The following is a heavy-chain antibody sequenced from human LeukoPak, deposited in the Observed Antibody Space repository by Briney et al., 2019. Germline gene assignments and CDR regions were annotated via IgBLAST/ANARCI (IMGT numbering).Heavy chain of an antibody. Sequence: GGSLRLSCVASGLTFNNYAMTWVRQPPGKGLQCVSFISGSGGNTYYSDSVKGRFTISRDNSKNTLYLQINSVRAEDTAIYYCAKAPHRYGARPDAFDVWGQGTMVTVSS. CDR1: GLTFNNYA. J-gene: IGHJ3*01. D-gene: IGHD1-26*01. V-gene: IGHV3-23*01. CDR2: ISGSGGNT. CDR3: AKAPHRYGARPDAFDV.